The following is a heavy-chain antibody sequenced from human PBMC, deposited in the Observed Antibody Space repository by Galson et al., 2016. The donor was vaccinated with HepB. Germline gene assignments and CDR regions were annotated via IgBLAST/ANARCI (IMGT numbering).Heavy chain of an antibody. Sequence: PGDSETRYSPSFQGQVTISADKSISTAYLQWSSLKASDTAMYYCARYDFWSGPFDYWGQGTLVTVSS. D-gene: IGHD3-3*01. V-gene: IGHV5-51*01. J-gene: IGHJ4*02. CDR2: PGDSET. CDR3: ARYDFWSGPFDY.